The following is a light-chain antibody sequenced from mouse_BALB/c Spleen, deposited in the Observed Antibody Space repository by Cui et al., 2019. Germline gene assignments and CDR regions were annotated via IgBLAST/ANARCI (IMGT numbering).Light chain of an antibody. J-gene: IGKJ2*01. CDR1: SIVSY. CDR2: GTS. V-gene: IGKV4-55*01. CDR3: QQWSSYT. Sequence: QIVLTKSPAIMSAPQGEKVTMTCSAGSIVSYRYWYKQKAGSSPRLLIYGTSNLASGVPVRFSGSGSGTSYSLTISRMEAEDAATYYCQQWSSYTFGGGTKLEIK.